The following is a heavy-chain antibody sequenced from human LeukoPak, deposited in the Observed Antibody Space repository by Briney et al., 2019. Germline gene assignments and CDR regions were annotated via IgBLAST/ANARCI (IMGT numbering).Heavy chain of an antibody. J-gene: IGHJ4*02. D-gene: IGHD5-12*01. CDR1: GFTFSGSA. CDR3: TRPSGMVATQDY. Sequence: PGGSLRLSCAASGFTFSGSAMHWVRQASGKGLEWVGRIRSKANGYATAYAASVKGRFTISRDDSKNTAYLQMNSLKTEDTAVYYCTRPSGMVATQDYWGQGTLVTVSS. CDR2: IRSKANGYAT. V-gene: IGHV3-73*01.